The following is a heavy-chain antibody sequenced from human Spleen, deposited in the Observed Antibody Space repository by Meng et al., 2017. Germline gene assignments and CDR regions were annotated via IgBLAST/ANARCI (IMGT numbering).Heavy chain of an antibody. V-gene: IGHV1-2*06. CDR2: INPKSGDT. CDR1: GYNFPDYY. Sequence: ASVKVSCKPSGYNFPDYYIHWVRRAPGQGLVWMGRINPKSGDTNYAQKFQARVTMTGDTSISTAYMELSRLRSDDTAVYYCARDVPTRTYYYDSSGYENDYWGQGTLVTVSS. D-gene: IGHD3-22*01. J-gene: IGHJ4*02. CDR3: ARDVPTRTYYYDSSGYENDY.